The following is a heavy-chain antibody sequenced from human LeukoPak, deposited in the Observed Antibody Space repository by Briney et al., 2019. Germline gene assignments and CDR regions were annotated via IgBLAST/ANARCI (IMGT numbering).Heavy chain of an antibody. Sequence: SETLSLTCTVSGGSISSYDWSWIRQPPGKGLEWIGYIYYSGSTYYNPSLKSRVTISVDTSKNQLSLKLSSVTAADTAVYYCARDPGDRFDYWGQGTLVTVSS. CDR2: IYYSGST. CDR1: GGSISSYD. V-gene: IGHV4-59*06. D-gene: IGHD4-17*01. CDR3: ARDPGDRFDY. J-gene: IGHJ4*02.